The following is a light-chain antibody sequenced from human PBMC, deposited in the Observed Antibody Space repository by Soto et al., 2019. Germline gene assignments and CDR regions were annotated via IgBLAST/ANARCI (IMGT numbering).Light chain of an antibody. V-gene: IGKV3-20*01. Sequence: EIVLTQSPGTLSLSPGERATLSCRASQRVSSSYLAWYQQKPGQAPRLLIYVATKGATGIPDRFSGSGSGTDFTLTISRLEPEDFVVYYCQQYDSSPLTFGQGTKVEIE. CDR2: VAT. J-gene: IGKJ1*01. CDR1: QRVSSSY. CDR3: QQYDSSPLT.